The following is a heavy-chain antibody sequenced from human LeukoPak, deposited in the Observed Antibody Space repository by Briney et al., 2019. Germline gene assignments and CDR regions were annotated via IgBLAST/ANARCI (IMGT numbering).Heavy chain of an antibody. V-gene: IGHV4-30-4*01. CDR2: IYYSGST. CDR3: ARDSPLYCSSTSCYTVYAFDI. CDR1: GGSISSGDYY. J-gene: IGHJ3*02. Sequence: SQTLSLTCTVSGGSISSGDYYWSWIRQPPGKGLEWIGYIYYSGSTYYNPSLKSRVTISVDTSKNQFSLKLSSVTAADTAVYYCARDSPLYCSSTSCYTVYAFDIWGQGTMVTVSS. D-gene: IGHD2-2*02.